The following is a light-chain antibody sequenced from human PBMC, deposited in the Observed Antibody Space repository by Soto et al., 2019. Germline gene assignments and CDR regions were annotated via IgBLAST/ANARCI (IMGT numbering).Light chain of an antibody. CDR3: QQYYSTPRT. CDR2: WAS. J-gene: IGKJ1*01. Sequence: DILMTQSPASLAVSLGERATINCKSSQSVLYSSNNKNYLAWYQQKPGQPPKLLIYWASTRESGVPDRFSGSGSGTDFTLTISSLQAEDVAVYYCQQYYSTPRTFGQGTKVDFK. CDR1: QSVLYSSNNKNY. V-gene: IGKV4-1*01.